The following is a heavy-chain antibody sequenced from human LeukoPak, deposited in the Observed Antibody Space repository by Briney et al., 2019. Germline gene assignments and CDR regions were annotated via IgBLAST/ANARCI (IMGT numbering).Heavy chain of an antibody. Sequence: PSETLSLTCTVSGGSISSYYWSWIRQPPGKGLEWIGYIYYSGSTNYNPSLKSRVTISVDTSKNQFSLKLSSVTAADTAVYYCARTQAAGDTDFDYWGQGTLVTVSS. D-gene: IGHD6-13*01. CDR3: ARTQAAGDTDFDY. CDR1: GGSISSYY. V-gene: IGHV4-59*01. J-gene: IGHJ4*02. CDR2: IYYSGST.